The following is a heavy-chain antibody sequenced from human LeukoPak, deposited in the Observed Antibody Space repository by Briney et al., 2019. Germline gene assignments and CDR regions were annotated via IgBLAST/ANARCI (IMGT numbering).Heavy chain of an antibody. Sequence: GGSLRLSCAASGFTFSSYSMNWVRQAPGKGLEWVSYISSSSSTIYYADSVKGRFTISRDNAKNSLYLQMNSLRAEDTAVYYCARDGPSSGWYGGIDYWGQGTLVTVSS. D-gene: IGHD6-19*01. CDR3: ARDGPSSGWYGGIDY. CDR2: ISSSSSTI. J-gene: IGHJ4*02. V-gene: IGHV3-48*01. CDR1: GFTFSSYS.